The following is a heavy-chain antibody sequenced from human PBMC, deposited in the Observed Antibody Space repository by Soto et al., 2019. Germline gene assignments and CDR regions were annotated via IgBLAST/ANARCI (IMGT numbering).Heavy chain of an antibody. J-gene: IGHJ3*02. CDR2: INPSGGST. V-gene: IGHV1-46*03. CDR3: ARSSGWYYRAFDI. Sequence: ASVKVSCTASGGTFSSYAISWVRQAPGQGLEWMGGINPSGGSTSYAQKFQGRVTMTRDTSTSTVYMELSSLRSEDTAVYYCARSSGWYYRAFDIWGQGTMVTVSS. D-gene: IGHD6-19*01. CDR1: GGTFSSYA.